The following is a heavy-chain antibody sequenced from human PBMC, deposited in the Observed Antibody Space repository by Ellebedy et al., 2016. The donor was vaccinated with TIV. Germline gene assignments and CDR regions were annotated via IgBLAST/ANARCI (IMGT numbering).Heavy chain of an antibody. D-gene: IGHD1-26*01. J-gene: IGHJ4*02. V-gene: IGHV1-69*04. CDR1: GGTLSSYA. CDR3: ARWAGYSGSFQGPFDY. CDR2: SIPLLGTA. Sequence: AASVKVSCKASGGTLSSYAINWLRQAPGQGLEWMGRSIPLLGTANYAQKFQGRVTITADKVTSTAYMGLSSLRSEDTAVYFCARWAGYSGSFQGPFDYWGQGTLVTVSS.